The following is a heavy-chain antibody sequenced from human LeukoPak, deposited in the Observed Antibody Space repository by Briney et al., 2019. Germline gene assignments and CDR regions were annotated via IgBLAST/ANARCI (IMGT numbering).Heavy chain of an antibody. V-gene: IGHV3-33*01. Sequence: PGGPLRLSCAASEFTFRNYGMHWVRQAPGKGLEWVAVIWYDGSKKYYEDSVKDRFTISRDNSKNTLYLQMNSLRAEDTAVYYCARDVVSRYFDLWGRGTLVTVSS. J-gene: IGHJ2*01. CDR1: EFTFRNYG. D-gene: IGHD2-15*01. CDR2: IWYDGSKK. CDR3: ARDVVSRYFDL.